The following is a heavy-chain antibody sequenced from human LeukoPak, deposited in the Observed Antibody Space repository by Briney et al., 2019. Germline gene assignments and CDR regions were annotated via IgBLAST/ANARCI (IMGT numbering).Heavy chain of an antibody. V-gene: IGHV1-2*04. CDR3: ARQWGDSSSWYWPSTENWFDP. Sequence: VASVKVSCKASGYTFPGYYMHWVRQAAGQGLEWMGWINPNSGGTNYAQKFQGWVTMTRDTSISTAYMELGRLRSDDTAVYYCARQWGDSSSWYWPSTENWFDPWGQGTLVTFSS. D-gene: IGHD6-13*01. J-gene: IGHJ5*02. CDR2: INPNSGGT. CDR1: GYTFPGYY.